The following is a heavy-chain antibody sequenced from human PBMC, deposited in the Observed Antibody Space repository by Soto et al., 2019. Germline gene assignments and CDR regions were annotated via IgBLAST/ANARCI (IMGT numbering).Heavy chain of an antibody. V-gene: IGHV1-18*01. CDR2: SSASSGNT. Sequence: QVQLVQSGAEVRKPGASEKVSCTASGYPVSCFGINWVRQAPVQGREWMGWSSASSGNTNYAQKLQDRVTMTTDTSTGTAYMELRGLRSYDTAVCYCARSQGEVRYLDGAAGDYWAPGTLVIVSS. CDR1: GYPVSCFG. CDR3: ARSQGEVRYLDGAAGDY. D-gene: IGHD1-26*01. J-gene: IGHJ4*02.